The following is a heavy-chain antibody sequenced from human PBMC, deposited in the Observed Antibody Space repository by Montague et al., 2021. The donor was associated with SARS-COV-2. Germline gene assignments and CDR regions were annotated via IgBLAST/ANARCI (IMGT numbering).Heavy chain of an antibody. J-gene: IGHJ6*02. D-gene: IGHD3-10*01. Sequence: SETLSLTCAVYGGSFSGYYWSWIRQPPGKGLEWIGSIYYSGSTYYNPSLKSRVTISVDTSKNQFSLKLSSVTAADTAVYYCARVHPLWFGELLLDYYYYYGMDVWGQGTTVTVSS. CDR3: ARVHPLWFGELLLDYYYYYGMDV. CDR1: GGSFSGYY. V-gene: IGHV4-34*01. CDR2: IYYSGST.